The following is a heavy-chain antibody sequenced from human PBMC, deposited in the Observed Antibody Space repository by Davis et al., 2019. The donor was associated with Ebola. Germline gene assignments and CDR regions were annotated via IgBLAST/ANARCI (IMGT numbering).Heavy chain of an antibody. Sequence: ASVKVSCKASAYSFTSYDITWVRQATGQGLEWMGWMNPNSGNAYYAQKFQGRVTMTRNTSTNTAYMELSGLRSEYTAVYYCARERAGTRFDPWGQGTLVTVSS. V-gene: IGHV1-8*01. J-gene: IGHJ5*02. CDR2: MNPNSGNA. CDR3: ARERAGTRFDP. D-gene: IGHD1-14*01. CDR1: AYSFTSYD.